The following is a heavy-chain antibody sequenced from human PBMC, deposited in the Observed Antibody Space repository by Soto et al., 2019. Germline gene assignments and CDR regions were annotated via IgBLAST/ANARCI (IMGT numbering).Heavy chain of an antibody. CDR1: GFTLSSYS. D-gene: IGHD6-13*01. J-gene: IGHJ6*02. Sequence: EVQLVESGGGLVKPGGSLRLSCAASGFTLSSYSMNWVRQAPGKGLEWVSSISSSSSYIYYADSVKGRFTISRDNTKNSLYLQMNSRRAEDTAVYYCARGLIAAAGNYYYYGMDVWGHGTTVTVSS. V-gene: IGHV3-21*01. CDR2: ISSSSSYI. CDR3: ARGLIAAAGNYYYYGMDV.